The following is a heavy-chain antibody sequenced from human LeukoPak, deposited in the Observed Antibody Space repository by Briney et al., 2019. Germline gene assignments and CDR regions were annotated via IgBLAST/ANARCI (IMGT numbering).Heavy chain of an antibody. J-gene: IGHJ6*03. CDR2: IKQDGSEK. V-gene: IGHV3-7*01. CDR3: ARLYYSKGYYYYMDV. Sequence: GGSLRLSCAASGFTFSSYWMSWVRQAPGKGLEWVANIKQDGSEKYYVDSVKGRFTISRDNANNSLYLQMNSLRAEDTAVYYCARLYYSKGYYYYMDVWGKGTTVTVSS. D-gene: IGHD3-10*01. CDR1: GFTFSSYW.